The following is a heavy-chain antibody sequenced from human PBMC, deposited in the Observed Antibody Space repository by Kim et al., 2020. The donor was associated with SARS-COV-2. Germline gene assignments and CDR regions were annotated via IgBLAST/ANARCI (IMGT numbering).Heavy chain of an antibody. Sequence: ASVKVSCKVSGYTLTELSMHWVRQAPGKGLEWMGGFDPEDGETIYAQKFQGRVTMTEDTSTDTAYMELSSLRSEDTAVYYCATKYNYYGSGSYYTDAFDIWGQGTMVTVSS. CDR2: FDPEDGET. J-gene: IGHJ3*02. V-gene: IGHV1-24*01. CDR3: ATKYNYYGSGSYYTDAFDI. CDR1: GYTLTELS. D-gene: IGHD3-10*01.